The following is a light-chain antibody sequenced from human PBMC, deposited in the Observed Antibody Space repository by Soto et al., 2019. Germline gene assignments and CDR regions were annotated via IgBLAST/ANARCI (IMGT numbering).Light chain of an antibody. CDR2: DGS. Sequence: EIVLTQSPATLSLSPGERATLSCRASQSVSSYLAWYQQKTGQAPRLLIYDGSNRATGIPARFSGSGSGTDFTLTISSLEPEDFAVYYCQQRSNWPWTFGQGTKVEIK. V-gene: IGKV3-11*01. J-gene: IGKJ1*01. CDR3: QQRSNWPWT. CDR1: QSVSSY.